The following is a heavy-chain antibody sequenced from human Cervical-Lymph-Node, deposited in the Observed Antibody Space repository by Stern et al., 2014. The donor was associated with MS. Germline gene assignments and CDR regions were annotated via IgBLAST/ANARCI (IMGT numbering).Heavy chain of an antibody. CDR2: IRQDGREE. J-gene: IGHJ4*02. CDR3: ARDRRAFLDY. D-gene: IGHD2/OR15-2a*01. CDR1: GLSFGTSW. V-gene: IGHV3-7*01. Sequence: EVHLVESGGRLVQPGGSLRLSCVASGLSFGTSWLSWVRQAPGRGLEWVANIRQDGREEFYGDSVKGRFTISRDNAKNSLYLQMNSLTVADTAVYYCARDRRAFLDYWGQGTHVAVSS.